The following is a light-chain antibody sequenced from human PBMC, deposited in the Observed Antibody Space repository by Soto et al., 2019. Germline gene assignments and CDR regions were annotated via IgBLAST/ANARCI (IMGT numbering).Light chain of an antibody. J-gene: IGKJ4*01. V-gene: IGKV1-39*01. CDR3: QQSHSTPLT. Sequence: DIQTTQSPFSLSASVGDRVTITCRASQSVTNYLNWYQQKPGEAPKLLIYEAHSLRSGVPSRFSGSGSGTNFTLTITSLQPEDFATYYCQQSHSTPLTFGGGTKVEIK. CDR2: EAH. CDR1: QSVTNY.